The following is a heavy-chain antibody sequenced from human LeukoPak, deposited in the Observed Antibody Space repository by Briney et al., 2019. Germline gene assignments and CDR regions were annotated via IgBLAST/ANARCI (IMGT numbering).Heavy chain of an antibody. J-gene: IGHJ6*02. D-gene: IGHD5-18*01. CDR2: ISHSGIA. Sequence: PSETLSLTCVVSAGSLSGFYWTCDGQPPGQGLEWVGEISHSGIATDNPSLDSRVTISLYTSKSQISIHLTSVTATDTAMYYRARRLRRHSYRYPYYNGMDAWGQGTTVAVSS. CDR3: ARRLRRHSYRYPYYNGMDA. V-gene: IGHV4-34*01. CDR1: AGSLSGFY.